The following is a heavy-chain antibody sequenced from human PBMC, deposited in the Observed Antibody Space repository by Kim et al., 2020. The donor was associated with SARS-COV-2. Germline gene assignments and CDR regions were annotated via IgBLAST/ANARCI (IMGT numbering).Heavy chain of an antibody. J-gene: IGHJ5*02. V-gene: IGHV3-7*01. D-gene: IGHD3-16*01. Sequence: GGSLRLSCAASGFTFSSYWMSWVRQAPGKGLEWVANIKQDGSEKYYVDSVKGRFTISRDNAKNSLYLQMNSLRAEDTAVYYCARDQGLTYDYYEAGEGQRWFDPWGQGTLVTVSS. CDR3: ARDQGLTYDYYEAGEGQRWFDP. CDR2: IKQDGSEK. CDR1: GFTFSSYW.